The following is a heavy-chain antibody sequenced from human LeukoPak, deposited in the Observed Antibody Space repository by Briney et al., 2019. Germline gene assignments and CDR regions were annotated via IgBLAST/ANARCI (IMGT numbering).Heavy chain of an antibody. CDR1: GYTFTGYY. CDR2: INPNSGGT. V-gene: IGHV1-2*02. Sequence: ASVKVSCKASGYTFTGYYMHWVRQAPGQGVKRMGWINPNSGGTNHAQKFQGRVPMTRDTSISTAYRELSRLRSDDTAVYYCARDLYSSRSNWFDPWGQGPLVTVSS. CDR3: ARDLYSSRSNWFDP. J-gene: IGHJ5*02. D-gene: IGHD6-13*01.